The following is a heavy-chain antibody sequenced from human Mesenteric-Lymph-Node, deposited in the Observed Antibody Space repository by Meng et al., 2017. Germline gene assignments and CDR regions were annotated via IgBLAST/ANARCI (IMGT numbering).Heavy chain of an antibody. CDR1: GGSISSSNYC. CDR2: IYHSGST. D-gene: IGHD3-10*01. J-gene: IGHJ4*02. V-gene: IGHV4-39*01. Sequence: RQESGPGLVKPSETLSPPGTVSGGSISSSNYCWDWIRQPPGKGLEWIGAIYHSGSTSYNPSLQSRVTMFVDTSKNQFSLMLTSVTATDTAVYYCARRRGGSGRDCWGQGTLVTVSS. CDR3: ARRRGGSGRDC.